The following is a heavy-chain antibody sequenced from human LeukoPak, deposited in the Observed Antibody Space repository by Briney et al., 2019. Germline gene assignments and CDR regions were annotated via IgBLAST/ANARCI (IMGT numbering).Heavy chain of an antibody. Sequence: GGSLSLSCAASGFTFSSYAKSWVCKAPGKGLELVSAISGSGGGTYYADSVKGRFTISRDNSKNTLYLQMNSLRAEDTAVYYCANGPSWTDILTGYYISWGQGTLVTVSS. D-gene: IGHD3-9*01. V-gene: IGHV3-23*01. CDR1: GFTFSSYA. CDR3: ANGPSWTDILTGYYIS. CDR2: ISGSGGGT. J-gene: IGHJ4*02.